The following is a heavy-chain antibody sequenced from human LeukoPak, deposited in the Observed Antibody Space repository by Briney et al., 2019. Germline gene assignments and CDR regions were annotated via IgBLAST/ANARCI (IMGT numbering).Heavy chain of an antibody. CDR3: ARAAPTSSARTHYYYYYMDV. Sequence: GGSLRLSCAASGFTVSSNYMSWVRQAPGKGLEWVSSISSSSSYIYYADSVKGRFTISRDNAKNSLYLQMNSLRAEDTAVYYCARAAPTSSARTHYYYYYMDVWGKGTTVTVSS. J-gene: IGHJ6*03. V-gene: IGHV3-21*01. CDR1: GFTVSSNY. D-gene: IGHD2-2*01. CDR2: ISSSSSYI.